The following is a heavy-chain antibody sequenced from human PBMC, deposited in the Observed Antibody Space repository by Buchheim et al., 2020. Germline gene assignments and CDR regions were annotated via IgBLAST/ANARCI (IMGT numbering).Heavy chain of an antibody. CDR1: GFTFSIYG. CDR3: VRDETNSSGWYAVGL. V-gene: IGHV3-30*03. Sequence: QVQLVESGGGVVQPGRSLRLSCVGSGFTFSIYGIHWVLRAPGKGLEWVSAISSDGHNQYYVDSVMGRFTISRDDSKNTLYLQMNSLRDEDTAVYYCVRDETNSSGWYAVGLWGQGTL. CDR2: ISSDGHNQ. J-gene: IGHJ1*01. D-gene: IGHD6-19*01.